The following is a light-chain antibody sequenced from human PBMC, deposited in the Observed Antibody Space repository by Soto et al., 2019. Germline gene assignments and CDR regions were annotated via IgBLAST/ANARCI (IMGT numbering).Light chain of an antibody. CDR2: EVS. Sequence: QSALTQPASVSGSPGQSITISCTGTSSDVGGYDYVSWYQLHPGKAPKLMVFEVSNRPSGVSYRFSGSKSGNTASLTISGLQAEDEADYSCSSYSISTAELFGTRTKVTVL. J-gene: IGLJ1*01. CDR1: SSDVGGYDY. V-gene: IGLV2-14*01. CDR3: SSYSISTAEL.